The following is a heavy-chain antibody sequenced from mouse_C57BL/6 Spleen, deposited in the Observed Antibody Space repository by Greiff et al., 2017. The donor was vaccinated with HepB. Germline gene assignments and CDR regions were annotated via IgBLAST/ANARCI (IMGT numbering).Heavy chain of an antibody. CDR3: AELGRGY. CDR1: GYTFTDYN. V-gene: IGHV1-18*01. Sequence: EVKLVESGPELVKPGASVKIPCKASGYTFTDYNMDWVKQSHGKSLEWIGDINPNNGGTIYNQKFKGKATLTVDKSSSTAYMELRSLTSEDTAVYYCAELGRGYWGQGTTLTVSS. D-gene: IGHD4-1*01. J-gene: IGHJ2*01. CDR2: INPNNGGT.